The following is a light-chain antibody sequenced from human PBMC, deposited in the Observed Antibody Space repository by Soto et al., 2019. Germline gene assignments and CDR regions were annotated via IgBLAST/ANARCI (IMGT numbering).Light chain of an antibody. CDR1: RSDVGGYNY. V-gene: IGLV2-14*01. CDR2: DVD. J-gene: IGLJ1*01. Sequence: QSVLTKTACVSGSPGQSITISCTGTRSDVGGYNYVSWYQQHPGKAPKLMIYDVDNRPSGVSIRFSASKAGNTASLTISGLQAEDEADYYCSSYTSSSTYAFGTGTKLTVL. CDR3: SSYTSSSTYA.